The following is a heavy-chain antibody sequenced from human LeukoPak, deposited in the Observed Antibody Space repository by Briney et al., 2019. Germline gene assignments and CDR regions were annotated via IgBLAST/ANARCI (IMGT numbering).Heavy chain of an antibody. CDR1: GGSTSSFY. Sequence: SETLSLTCTVPGGSTSSFYWSWIRQPPGKGLEWIGYIYYSGSTNYSPSLKSRVTISVDTSKNQFSLRLSSVTAADTAVYYCARSRANTSGFSYYWGQGTLVTVSS. J-gene: IGHJ4*02. V-gene: IGHV4-59*01. CDR2: IYYSGST. D-gene: IGHD5-12*01. CDR3: ARSRANTSGFSYY.